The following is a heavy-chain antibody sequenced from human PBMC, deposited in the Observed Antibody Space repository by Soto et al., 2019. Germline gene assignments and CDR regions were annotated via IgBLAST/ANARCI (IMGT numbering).Heavy chain of an antibody. Sequence: ASVKVSCKASGYTFTGYYMHWVRQAPGQGLEWMGWINPNSGGTNYAQKFQGRVTMTQNTAIGTAYMELSSLRSDDTATYYCTRAYGAETFDFWGQGTRVTVSS. D-gene: IGHD3-10*01. CDR3: TRAYGAETFDF. J-gene: IGHJ5*01. CDR2: INPNSGGT. V-gene: IGHV1-2*02. CDR1: GYTFTGYY.